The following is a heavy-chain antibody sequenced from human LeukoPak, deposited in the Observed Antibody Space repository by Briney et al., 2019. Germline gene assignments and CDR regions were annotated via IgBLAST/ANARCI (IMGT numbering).Heavy chain of an antibody. Sequence: SQTLSLTCAVSGGSFSGYYWTWIRQPPGKGLEWIGEINHSGSANYNPSLKSRVTISLDTSKNQFSLNLSSVTAADTAVYYCARGQGTVTTHWGQGTLVTVSS. CDR1: GGSFSGYY. CDR2: INHSGSA. CDR3: ARGQGTVTTH. V-gene: IGHV4-34*01. D-gene: IGHD4-17*01. J-gene: IGHJ4*02.